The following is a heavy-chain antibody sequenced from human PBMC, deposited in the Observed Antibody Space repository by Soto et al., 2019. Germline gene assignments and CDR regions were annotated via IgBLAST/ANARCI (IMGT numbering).Heavy chain of an antibody. J-gene: IGHJ6*02. CDR2: TYYRSKWYN. Sequence: SQTLSLTCAISGDSVSSNSAAWNWIRQSPSRGLEWLGRTYYRSKWYNDYAGSVKSRITINPATSKNQFSLQLNSVTPEDTAVYSCARDRGTGIAAAGSTYYYYGMDVWGQGTTVTVSS. CDR1: GDSVSSNSAA. V-gene: IGHV6-1*01. CDR3: ARDRGTGIAAAGSTYYYYGMDV. D-gene: IGHD6-13*01.